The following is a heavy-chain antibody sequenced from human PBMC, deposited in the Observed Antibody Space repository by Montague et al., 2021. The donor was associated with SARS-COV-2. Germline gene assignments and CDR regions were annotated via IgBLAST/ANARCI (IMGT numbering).Heavy chain of an antibody. Sequence: CAISGDSVSRNSAAWNWIRQSPSRGLERLGRTYYRSKWYNDYAVSVKSRITINPDTSKNQISLQLNSVTPEDTAVYYCTRTSASSDYWGQGTLVTVSS. CDR2: TYYRSKWYN. V-gene: IGHV6-1*01. J-gene: IGHJ4*02. D-gene: IGHD1-26*01. CDR1: GDSVSRNSAA. CDR3: TRTSASSDY.